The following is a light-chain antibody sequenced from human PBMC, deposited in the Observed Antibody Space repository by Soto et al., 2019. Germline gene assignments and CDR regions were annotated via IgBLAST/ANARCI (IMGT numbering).Light chain of an antibody. CDR2: DAS. Sequence: EIVLTQSPVPLSLSPGERATLSCRASQTVSNQLAWYQQKPGQAPRLLIYDASRRVTGIPARFSGSGSGTDFTLTLSSLEPEDVAVYYCQQRAGSSTFGQGTRLEIK. CDR1: QTVSNQ. J-gene: IGKJ5*01. V-gene: IGKV3-11*01. CDR3: QQRAGSST.